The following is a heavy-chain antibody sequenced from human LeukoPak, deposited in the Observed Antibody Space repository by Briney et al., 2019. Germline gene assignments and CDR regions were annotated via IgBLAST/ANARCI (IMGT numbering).Heavy chain of an antibody. Sequence: PGGSLRLSCAASGFTFSSYWMHWVRQAPGKGLVWVSRINSDGSSTSYADSVKGRFTISRDNAKNTLYLQMNSLRAEDTAVYYCARARGYGYYGDYWGQGTLVTVSS. CDR2: INSDGSST. D-gene: IGHD5-18*01. V-gene: IGHV3-74*01. CDR1: GFTFSSYW. CDR3: ARARGYGYYGDY. J-gene: IGHJ4*02.